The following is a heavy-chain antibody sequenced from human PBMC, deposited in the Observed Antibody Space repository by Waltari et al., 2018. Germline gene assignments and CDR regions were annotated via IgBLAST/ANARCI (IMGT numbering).Heavy chain of an antibody. CDR1: GGSISSSSYY. CDR2: ISYSWVS. J-gene: IGHJ5*02. D-gene: IGHD2-15*01. CDR3: GSPPSWSGGRCPPGGNWFDP. V-gene: IGHV4-39*07. Sequence: QLQLQESGPGLVKPSETLSLTCTVSGGSISSSSYYWGWIRQPPGKGLEWIGSISYSWVSSYNPSLESRGTMSEDRAKNQSSRELSSGTAADTAVYYCGSPPSWSGGRCPPGGNWFDPWGQGTLVTVSS.